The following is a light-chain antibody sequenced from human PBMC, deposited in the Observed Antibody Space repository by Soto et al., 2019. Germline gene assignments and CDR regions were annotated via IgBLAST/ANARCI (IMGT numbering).Light chain of an antibody. CDR3: QQLNSLYT. J-gene: IGKJ3*01. CDR1: QGISSY. CDR2: AAS. Sequence: DIQLTQSPSFLSASVGDRVTITCRASQGISSYLAWYQQKPGKAPKLLIYAASTLQSGVPSRFSGSGSGTEFTLTISRLQPEDHATYYCQQLNSLYTFGPGTKVDIK. V-gene: IGKV1-9*01.